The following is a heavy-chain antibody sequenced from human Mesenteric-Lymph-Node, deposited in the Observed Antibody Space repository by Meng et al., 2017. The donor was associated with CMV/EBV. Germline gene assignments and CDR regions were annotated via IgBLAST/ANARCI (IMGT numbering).Heavy chain of an antibody. D-gene: IGHD3-3*01. Sequence: SEPLSLTCAVYGGSFIGYYWSWIRQPPGKGLEWIGAINHSGSTNYNPSLKSRVTISVDTSKNKFFLKLSSVTAADTAVYYCARVAHGPVYYEFWSGPGWFEPWGQGTLVTVSS. V-gene: IGHV4-34*01. CDR3: ARVAHGPVYYEFWSGPGWFEP. CDR1: GGSFIGYY. J-gene: IGHJ5*02. CDR2: INHSGST.